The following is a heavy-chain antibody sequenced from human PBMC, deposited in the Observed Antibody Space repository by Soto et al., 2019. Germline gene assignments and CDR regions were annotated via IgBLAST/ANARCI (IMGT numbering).Heavy chain of an antibody. CDR3: ARDGDVNTGFGKDY. CDR1: GFTFSSYG. Sequence: GGSLRLSCAAAGFTFSSYGMHWVRQAPGKGLEWVAFIWHDGGNKFYAESVKGRFTISRDNSKNTLYLQMTSLSAEDTAMYYCARDGDVNTGFGKDYWGQGTLVTVSS. J-gene: IGHJ4*02. D-gene: IGHD3-16*01. V-gene: IGHV3-33*01. CDR2: IWHDGGNK.